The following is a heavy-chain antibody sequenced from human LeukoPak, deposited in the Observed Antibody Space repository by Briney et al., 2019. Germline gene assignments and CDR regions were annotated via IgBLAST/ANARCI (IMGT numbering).Heavy chain of an antibody. D-gene: IGHD1-26*01. CDR3: ARDSYSGNYGDYYYYYMDV. CDR2: ITSRSSYI. J-gene: IGHJ6*03. Sequence: GGSLRLSCAASGFTFSSYSMNGVRQAPGKGLEGVSSITSRSSYIYYADSVKGRFTISRDNAKSSLYLQKNSLRDEDTAVSYCARDSYSGNYGDYYYYYMDVWGKGTTVTISS. CDR1: GFTFSSYS. V-gene: IGHV3-21*01.